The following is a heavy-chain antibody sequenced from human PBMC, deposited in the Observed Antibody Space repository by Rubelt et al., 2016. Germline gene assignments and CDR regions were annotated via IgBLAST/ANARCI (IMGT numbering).Heavy chain of an antibody. D-gene: IGHD6-13*01. CDR1: GGSISSYY. CDR3: ASLVGDSSSWYGLGMDV. Sequence: QVQLQESGPGLVKPSETLSLTCTVSGGSISSYYWSWIRQPAGKGLEWIGRIYTSGSTNYNPSLKSRVSMSVDTSKNQFARKLSYVTAADTAVYYCASLVGDSSSWYGLGMDVWGQGTTVTVSS. CDR2: IYTSGST. J-gene: IGHJ6*02. V-gene: IGHV4-4*07.